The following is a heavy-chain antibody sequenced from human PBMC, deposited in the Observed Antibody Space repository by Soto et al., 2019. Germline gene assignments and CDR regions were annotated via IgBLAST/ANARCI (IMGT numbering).Heavy chain of an antibody. D-gene: IGHD4-4*01. CDR1: GGAIGGYY. J-gene: IGHJ4*02. CDR2: VSYSGST. Sequence: PSETLSLTCSLSGGAIGGYYWSWIRQPPGKALEWIGYVSYSGSTDYHPSLKSRVTMSVDTPKKQFSLELSSVTAADTAVYYCVSYRGAFYFEYWGQGTLVTVSS. V-gene: IGHV4-59*01. CDR3: VSYRGAFYFEY.